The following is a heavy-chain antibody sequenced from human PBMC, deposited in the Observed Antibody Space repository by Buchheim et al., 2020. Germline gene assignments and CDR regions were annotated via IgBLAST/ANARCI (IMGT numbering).Heavy chain of an antibody. D-gene: IGHD6-19*01. CDR1: GFSLSSSGVG. CDR2: IYWDENK. Sequence: QITLKESGPTLVKPTQTLTLTCTFSGFSLSSSGVGVGWIRQPPGKALEWLALIYWDENKAYSPSLNSRLIIAKDTSKNQVVLTMTNMDPGDTATYFCAHGRTATGGWQNCFDSWGQGTL. V-gene: IGHV2-5*02. CDR3: AHGRTATGGWQNCFDS. J-gene: IGHJ5*01.